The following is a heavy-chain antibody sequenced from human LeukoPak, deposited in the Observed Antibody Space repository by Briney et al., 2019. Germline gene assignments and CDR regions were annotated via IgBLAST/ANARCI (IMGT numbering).Heavy chain of an antibody. CDR1: GFTVSSNY. CDR3: AREPTYSSSWYTTCDF. Sequence: GGSLRLSCAASGFTVSSNYMSWVRQAPGKGLEWVSVIYSGGSTYYADSVKGRFTISRDNAKNSLYLQMNSLRAEDTAVYYCAREPTYSSSWYTTCDFWGQGTLVTVSS. V-gene: IGHV3-53*01. J-gene: IGHJ4*02. CDR2: IYSGGST. D-gene: IGHD6-13*01.